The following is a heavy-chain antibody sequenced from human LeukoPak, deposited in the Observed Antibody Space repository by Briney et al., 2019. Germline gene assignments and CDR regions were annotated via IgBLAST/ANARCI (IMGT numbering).Heavy chain of an antibody. D-gene: IGHD3-9*01. J-gene: IGHJ6*02. V-gene: IGHV3-23*01. Sequence: GGSLRLSCAASGFTFSSYAMSWVRQAPGKGLEWVSAISGSGGSTYYADSVKGRFTISRDNSKNTLYLQMNSLRAEDTAVYYCAKFDPRPKGARYYYYGMDVWGQGTTVTVSS. CDR3: AKFDPRPKGARYYYYGMDV. CDR1: GFTFSSYA. CDR2: ISGSGGST.